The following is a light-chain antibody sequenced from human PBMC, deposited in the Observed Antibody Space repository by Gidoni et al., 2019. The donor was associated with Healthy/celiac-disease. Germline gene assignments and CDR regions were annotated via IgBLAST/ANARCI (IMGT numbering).Light chain of an antibody. Sequence: EIVLTQSPATLSLSPGERATLSCRASQSVSSYLAWYQQKPGQAPRLLIYDASNRATGIPARFSGSGSGTDFTLTISSLEPEDFAVYYCQQRSNWPRASTFXPXTKVDIK. CDR2: DAS. CDR3: QQRSNWPRAST. J-gene: IGKJ3*01. CDR1: QSVSSY. V-gene: IGKV3-11*01.